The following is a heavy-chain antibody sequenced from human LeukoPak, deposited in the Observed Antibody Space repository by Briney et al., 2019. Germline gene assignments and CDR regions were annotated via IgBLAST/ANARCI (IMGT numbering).Heavy chain of an antibody. Sequence: PGGSLRLSCAASGFTFDDYAMHWVRQAPGKGLEWVSGISWNSGSIGYADSVKGRFTISRDNAKNSLYLQMNSLRAEDTALYYCAKAGNIAVAGPGVWGQRTLVTVSS. CDR2: ISWNSGSI. D-gene: IGHD6-19*01. V-gene: IGHV3-9*01. J-gene: IGHJ4*02. CDR3: AKAGNIAVAGPGV. CDR1: GFTFDDYA.